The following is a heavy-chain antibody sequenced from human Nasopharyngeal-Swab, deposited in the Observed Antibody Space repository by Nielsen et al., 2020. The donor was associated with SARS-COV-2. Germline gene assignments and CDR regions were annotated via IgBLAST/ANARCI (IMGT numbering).Heavy chain of an antibody. J-gene: IGHJ5*02. CDR1: GGSFSGYY. V-gene: IGHV4-34*01. CDR3: ARGKNYVWGTYRYNGWFDP. Sequence: SETLSLTCAVSGGSFSGYYWSWIRRPPGKGLEWIGEVNHSGSTYYNPSLKSRVTISVDTSKNQFSLKLSSVTAADTAVYYCARGKNYVWGTYRYNGWFDPWGQGTLVTVSS. CDR2: VNHSGST. D-gene: IGHD3-16*02.